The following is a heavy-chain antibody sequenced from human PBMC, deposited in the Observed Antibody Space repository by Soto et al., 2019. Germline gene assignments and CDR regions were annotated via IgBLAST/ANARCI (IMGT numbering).Heavy chain of an antibody. V-gene: IGHV3-23*01. CDR1: GFTFGSYG. Sequence: GGSLRLSCAASGFTFGSYGMTWVRQAPGKGLEWVSSAYNGGGTYYADSVKGRFTISRDNPKNTLYLQMNSLRAEDTAVYYCAKDRTTYDYYMDVWAKGNTVTVSS. CDR2: AYNGGGT. CDR3: AKDRTTYDYYMDV. J-gene: IGHJ6*03.